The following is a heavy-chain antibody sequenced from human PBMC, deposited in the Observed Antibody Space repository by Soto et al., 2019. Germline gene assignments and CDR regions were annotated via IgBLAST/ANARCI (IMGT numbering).Heavy chain of an antibody. CDR2: ISGIGVST. CDR1: GFTFSSYA. Sequence: GGSLRLSCAASGFTFSSYAMSWARQAPGNVLDWVSAISGIGVSTYYEDSVKGRFTISRDNSKNTLYLQMNSLRAEDTAVYYCPKGGAAPNHYYYYYGMDVWAKGNKRTVSS. CDR3: PKGGAAPNHYYYYYGMDV. V-gene: IGHV3-23*01. J-gene: IGHJ6*04. D-gene: IGHD6-6*01.